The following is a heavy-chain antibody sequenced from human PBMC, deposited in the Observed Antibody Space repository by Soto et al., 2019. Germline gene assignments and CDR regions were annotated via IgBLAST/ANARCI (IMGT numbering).Heavy chain of an antibody. J-gene: IGHJ6*02. D-gene: IGHD3-3*01. CDR1: GFTFSSYA. V-gene: IGHV3-23*01. CDR2: ISGSGGST. CDR3: AKGIDFWSATGVDV. Sequence: GGSLRLSCAASGFTFSSYAMSWVRQAPGKGLEWVSAISGSGGSTYYADSVKGRFTISRDNSKNTLYLQMNSLRAEDTAVYYCAKGIDFWSATGVDVWGQGTTVTVSS.